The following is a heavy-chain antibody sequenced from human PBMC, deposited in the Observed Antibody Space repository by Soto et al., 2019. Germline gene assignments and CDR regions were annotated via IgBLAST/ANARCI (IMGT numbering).Heavy chain of an antibody. Sequence: SVKVSCKASGGTFSSYAISWVRQAPGQGLEWMGGIIPIFGTANYAQKFQGRVTITADKSTSTAYMELSSLRSEDTAVYYCARYYDSSGYYLDPWAQATLVTVSS. CDR3: ARYYDSSGYYLDP. D-gene: IGHD3-22*01. V-gene: IGHV1-69*06. CDR1: GGTFSSYA. J-gene: IGHJ5*02. CDR2: IIPIFGTA.